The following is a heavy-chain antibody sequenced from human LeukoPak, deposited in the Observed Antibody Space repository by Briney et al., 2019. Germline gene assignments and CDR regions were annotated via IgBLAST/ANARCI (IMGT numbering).Heavy chain of an antibody. CDR1: GYTLTELS. D-gene: IGHD3-22*01. Sequence: ASVKVSCKVSGYTLTELSMHWVPQAPGKGLEWMGGFDPEDGETIYAQKFQGRVTMTEDTSTDTAYMELSSLRSEDTAVYYCATDRVGYYDSSGYFSPLDYWGQGTLVTVSS. CDR2: FDPEDGET. CDR3: ATDRVGYYDSSGYFSPLDY. J-gene: IGHJ4*02. V-gene: IGHV1-24*01.